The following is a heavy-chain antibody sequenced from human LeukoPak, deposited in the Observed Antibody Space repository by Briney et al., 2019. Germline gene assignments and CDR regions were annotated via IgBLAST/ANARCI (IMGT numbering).Heavy chain of an antibody. CDR2: INTGNGNT. V-gene: IGHV1-3*04. Sequence: ASVKVSCKASGYTFTNYALHWVRQAPGQRLEWMGWINTGNGNTKYSQKFQGRVTITRATSASTAFMELSSLRSEDTAVYYCARVGYSGYDSRPVFNYWGQGTLVTVSS. CDR1: GYTFTNYA. J-gene: IGHJ4*02. CDR3: ARVGYSGYDSRPVFNY. D-gene: IGHD5-12*01.